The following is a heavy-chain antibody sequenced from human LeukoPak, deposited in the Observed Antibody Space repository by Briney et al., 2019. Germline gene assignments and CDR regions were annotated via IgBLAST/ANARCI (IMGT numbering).Heavy chain of an antibody. CDR3: AREYYGSSGYYNDY. CDR2: IYYNGNT. Sequence: SETLSLTCTVSGGSISSYFWSWIRQPPGKGLEWIGYIYYNGNTNYNPSLKSRVIISLDTSKNQFSLNLSSVTAADTAVYYCAREYYGSSGYYNDYWGQGALVTVSS. J-gene: IGHJ4*02. CDR1: GGSISSYF. V-gene: IGHV4-59*01. D-gene: IGHD3-22*01.